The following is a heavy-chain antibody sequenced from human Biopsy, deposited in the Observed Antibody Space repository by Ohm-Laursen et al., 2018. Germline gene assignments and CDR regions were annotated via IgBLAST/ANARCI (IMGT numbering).Heavy chain of an antibody. D-gene: IGHD3-3*01. CDR1: GGSISSDY. Sequence: SETLSLTCTVSGGSISSDYWSWIRQSPRKGLEWIGRISDRGTTNYNPSLRGRVTISVDTSKKQFSLKLSPVTAADTAVFFCARLYRLDDYWNDDPPDAFDVWGQGTMVTVSS. CDR3: ARLYRLDDYWNDDPPDAFDV. CDR2: ISDRGTT. J-gene: IGHJ3*01. V-gene: IGHV4-59*01.